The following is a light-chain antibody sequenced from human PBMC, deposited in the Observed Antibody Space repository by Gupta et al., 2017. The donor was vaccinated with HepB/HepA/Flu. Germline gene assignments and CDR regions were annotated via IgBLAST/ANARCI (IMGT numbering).Light chain of an antibody. CDR3: CSYAGRRILVV. CDR2: EVS. V-gene: IGLV2-23*02. Sequence: QSALTQPASVSGSPGQSITISCTGTSSDVEIYNFVSWYQQHPGKAPRLMIFEVSKRTSGVSNRFSGSKSGNTASLTISGLQAEDEADYYCCSYAGRRILVVFGGGTKLTVL. CDR1: SSDVEIYNF. J-gene: IGLJ2*01.